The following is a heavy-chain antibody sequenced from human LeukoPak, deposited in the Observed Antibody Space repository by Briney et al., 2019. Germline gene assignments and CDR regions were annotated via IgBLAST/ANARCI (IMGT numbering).Heavy chain of an antibody. CDR2: ISGNGYTI. V-gene: IGHV3-21*04. J-gene: IGHJ6*03. CDR1: GFTFNDFA. CDR3: AREETGLHYYYYMDV. Sequence: GGSLRLSCAASGFTFNDFAMNWVRQAPGKGLEWVSAISGNGYTIYYADSVKGRFTISRDNAKNSLYLQMNSLRAEDTAVYYCAREETGLHYYYYMDVWGKGTTVTISS.